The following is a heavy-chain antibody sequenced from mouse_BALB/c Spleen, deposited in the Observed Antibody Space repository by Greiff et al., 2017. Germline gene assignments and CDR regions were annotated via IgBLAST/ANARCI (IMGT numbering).Heavy chain of an antibody. V-gene: IGHV1-67*01. Sequence: VQLQQSGAELVRPGVSVKISCKGSGYTFTDYAMHWVKQSHAKSLEWIGVISTYYGDASYNQKFKGKATMTVDKSSSTAYMELARLTSEDSAILYCAKTPVNWEGAYAMDYWGQGTSVTVSS. CDR1: GYTFTDYA. D-gene: IGHD4-1*01. J-gene: IGHJ4*01. CDR3: AKTPVNWEGAYAMDY. CDR2: ISTYYGDA.